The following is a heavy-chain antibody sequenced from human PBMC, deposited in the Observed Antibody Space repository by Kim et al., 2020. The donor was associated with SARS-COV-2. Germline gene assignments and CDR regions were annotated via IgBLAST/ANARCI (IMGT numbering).Heavy chain of an antibody. V-gene: IGHV1-3*01. CDR3: ARDAGGDVDY. J-gene: IGHJ4*02. CDR2: NT. Sequence: NTNYSQKFKGQVAIARDTSARQAYMELRSLGSEDTAYYYCARDAGGDVDYWGQGTLVTVSA. D-gene: IGHD2-21*02.